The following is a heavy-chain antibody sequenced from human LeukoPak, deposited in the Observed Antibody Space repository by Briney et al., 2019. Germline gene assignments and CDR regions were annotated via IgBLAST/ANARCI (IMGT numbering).Heavy chain of an antibody. CDR3: AREQDGYKSGGYYYGMDV. D-gene: IGHD5-24*01. CDR1: GYTFNTYA. J-gene: IGHJ6*02. Sequence: ASVKVSCKSSGYTFNTYAITWVRQAPGQGLEWMGWIRTHNGETHYANKLQGRVTMTTDTSTSTAYMELRSLRSDDTAVYYCAREQDGYKSGGYYYGMDVWGQGTTVTVSS. CDR2: IRTHNGET. V-gene: IGHV1-18*01.